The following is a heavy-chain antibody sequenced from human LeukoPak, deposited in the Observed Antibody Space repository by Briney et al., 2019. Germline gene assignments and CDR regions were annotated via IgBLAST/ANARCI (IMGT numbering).Heavy chain of an antibody. V-gene: IGHV1-2*02. CDR3: ARGDSNYDLYYYYMDV. CDR2: INPNSGGT. D-gene: IGHD4-11*01. CDR1: GYTFTGYY. J-gene: IGHJ6*03. Sequence: ASVKVSCKASGYTFTGYYMHWVRQAPGQGLEWMGWINPNSGGTNYAQKFQGRVTMTRDTSIRTAYMELSRLRSDDTAVYYCARGDSNYDLYYYYMDVWGKGTTVTVSS.